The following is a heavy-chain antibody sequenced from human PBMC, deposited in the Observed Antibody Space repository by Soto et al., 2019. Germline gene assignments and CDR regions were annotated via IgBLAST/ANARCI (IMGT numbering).Heavy chain of an antibody. Sequence: QVQLVQSGAEVKKPGASVKVSCKASGYTFTSYDINWVRQATGQGLEWMGWMTPNSGNTGYAQKFLGRVTMTRNTSIRTAYMEMSSVRSEDTAVYYWARYDDGSGYYGRRYYFDYWGQGTLVTVSS. CDR1: GYTFTSYD. J-gene: IGHJ4*02. D-gene: IGHD3-22*01. V-gene: IGHV1-8*01. CDR2: MTPNSGNT. CDR3: ARYDDGSGYYGRRYYFDY.